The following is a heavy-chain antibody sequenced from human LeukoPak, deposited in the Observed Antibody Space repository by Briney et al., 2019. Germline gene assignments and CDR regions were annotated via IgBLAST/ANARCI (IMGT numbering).Heavy chain of an antibody. Sequence: SETLSLTCTVSGGSISSGGYYWSWIRQHPGKGLEWIGYIYYSGSTYYNPSLKSRVTISVDTSKNQFSLKLSSVTAADTAVYYCARDGKQQLVLDYWGQGTLVTVSS. CDR3: ARDGKQQLVLDY. D-gene: IGHD6-13*01. J-gene: IGHJ4*02. CDR1: GGSISSGGYY. V-gene: IGHV4-31*03. CDR2: IYYSGST.